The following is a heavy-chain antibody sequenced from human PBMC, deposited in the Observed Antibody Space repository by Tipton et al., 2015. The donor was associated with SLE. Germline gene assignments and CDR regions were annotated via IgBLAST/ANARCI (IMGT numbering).Heavy chain of an antibody. CDR3: VRGHPHIVVLIGGGWVDP. CDR2: ANRNEGT. V-gene: IGHV4-59*12. CDR1: GASTNTKY. J-gene: IGHJ5*02. D-gene: IGHD2-21*01. Sequence: TLSLTCTVSGASTNTKYCTWIRQSPGKGLEWIGYANRNEGTKIKSSLERRVTISLDTSRSQFSLKLTSVTAADTAKYYCVRGHPHIVVLIGGGWVDPWGLSTLVTVSS.